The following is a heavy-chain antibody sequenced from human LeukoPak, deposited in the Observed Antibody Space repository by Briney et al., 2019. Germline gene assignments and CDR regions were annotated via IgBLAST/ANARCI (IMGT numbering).Heavy chain of an antibody. CDR3: ARDLLFGENYYYGMDV. CDR2: IYSGGST. CDR1: GFTVSSNY. Sequence: SGGSLRLSCAASGFTVSSNYMSWVRQAPGKGLEWVSVIYSGGSTYYADSVKGRFTISRDNFKNTLYLQMNSLRAEDTAVYYCARDLLFGENYYYGMDVWGQGTTVTVSS. V-gene: IGHV3-53*01. D-gene: IGHD3-10*02. J-gene: IGHJ6*02.